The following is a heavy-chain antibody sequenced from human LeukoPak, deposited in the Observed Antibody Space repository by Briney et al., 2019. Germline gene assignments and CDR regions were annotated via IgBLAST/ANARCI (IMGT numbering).Heavy chain of an antibody. Sequence: SETLSLTCTVSGGSISSYYWSWIRQPPGKGLEWIGYIYYSRSTNYNPSLKSRVTISVDTSKNQFSLKLSSVTAADTAVYYCARDSSSWHNWFDPWGQGTLVTVSS. V-gene: IGHV4-59*12. CDR3: ARDSSSWHNWFDP. CDR1: GGSISSYY. D-gene: IGHD6-13*01. CDR2: IYYSRST. J-gene: IGHJ5*02.